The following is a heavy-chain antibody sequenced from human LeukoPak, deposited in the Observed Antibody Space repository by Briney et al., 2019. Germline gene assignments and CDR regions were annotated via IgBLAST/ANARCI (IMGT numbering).Heavy chain of an antibody. CDR3: ARGWGGSSWPFDY. V-gene: IGHV3-30*19. D-gene: IGHD6-13*01. CDR2: ISYNVSYK. J-gene: IGHJ4*02. CDR1: GFTFSSYG. Sequence: PGGSLRLSYAASGFTFSSYGMHWVRQAPGKGLEWVAFISYNVSYKDYPDSVKGRFTISRDNSKNTLYLQMNSLRPEDAAVYYCARGWGGSSWPFDYWGQGTLVTVSS.